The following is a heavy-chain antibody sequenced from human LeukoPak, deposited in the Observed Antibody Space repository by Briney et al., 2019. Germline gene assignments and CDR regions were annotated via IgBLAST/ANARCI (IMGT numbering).Heavy chain of an antibody. Sequence: GSLRLSCTASGFTFGDYAMSWVRQAPGKGLEWIGEINHSGSTNYNPSLKSRVTISVDTSKNQFSLKLSSVTAADTAVYYCARNDPEVGYWGQGTLVTVSS. V-gene: IGHV4-34*01. CDR2: INHSGST. CDR1: GFTFGDYA. CDR3: ARNDPEVGY. D-gene: IGHD1-1*01. J-gene: IGHJ4*02.